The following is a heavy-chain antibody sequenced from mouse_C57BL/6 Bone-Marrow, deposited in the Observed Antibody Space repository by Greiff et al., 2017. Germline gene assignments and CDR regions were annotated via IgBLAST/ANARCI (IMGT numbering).Heavy chain of an antibody. CDR1: GYTFTSYW. V-gene: IGHV1-52*01. CDR2: IDPSDSET. D-gene: IGHD2-10*01. CDR3: ARSYYGNYEGVDY. J-gene: IGHJ4*01. Sequence: QVQLQQSGAALVRPGSSVKLSCKASGYTFTSYWMHWVKQRPIQGLEWIGNIDPSDSETHYNQKFKDKATLTVDKSSSTAYMQLSSLTSEDSAVYYCARSYYGNYEGVDYWGQGTSVTVSS.